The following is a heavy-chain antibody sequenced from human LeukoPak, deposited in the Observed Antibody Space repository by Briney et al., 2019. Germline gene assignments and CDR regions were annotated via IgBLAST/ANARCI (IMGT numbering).Heavy chain of an antibody. CDR3: AGDDYGLPTDY. V-gene: IGHV1-8*01. CDR1: GYTFTSYD. J-gene: IGHJ4*02. Sequence: ASVEVSCKASGYTFTSYDINWVRQATGQGLEWMGWMSPNSGNTGYAQKFQGRVTMTRDTSTSTVYMELSSLRSEDTAVYYCAGDDYGLPTDYWGQGTLVTVSS. CDR2: MSPNSGNT. D-gene: IGHD3-16*01.